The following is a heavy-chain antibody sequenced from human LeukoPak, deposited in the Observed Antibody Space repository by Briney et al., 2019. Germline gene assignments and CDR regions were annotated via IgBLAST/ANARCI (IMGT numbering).Heavy chain of an antibody. CDR2: IKSKTDGGTT. Sequence: GGSLRLSCAASGSTFSNAWMSWVRQAPGKGLEWVGRIKSKTDGGTTDYAAPVKGRFTISRDDSKNTLYLQMNSLKTEDTAVYYCTTGYDYGVMCDYWGQGTLVTVSS. V-gene: IGHV3-15*01. CDR1: GSTFSNAW. CDR3: TTGYDYGVMCDY. J-gene: IGHJ4*02. D-gene: IGHD4-17*01.